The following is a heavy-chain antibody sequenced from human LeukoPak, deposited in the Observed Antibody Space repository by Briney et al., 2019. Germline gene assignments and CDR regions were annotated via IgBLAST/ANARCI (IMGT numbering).Heavy chain of an antibody. CDR3: AKEAVAGSIDY. V-gene: IGHV3-48*03. D-gene: IGHD6-19*01. Sequence: GGSLRLSCAASGFTFSSYEMNWVRQAPGKGLEWVSYISSSGSTIYYADSVKGRFTISRDNAKNSLYLQMNSLRAEDMALYYCAKEAVAGSIDYWGQGTLVTVSS. J-gene: IGHJ4*02. CDR2: ISSSGSTI. CDR1: GFTFSSYE.